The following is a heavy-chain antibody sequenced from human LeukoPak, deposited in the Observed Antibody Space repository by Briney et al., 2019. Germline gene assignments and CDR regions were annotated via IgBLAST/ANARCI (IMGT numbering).Heavy chain of an antibody. Sequence: SETLSLTCAVYGGSFSGYYWSWIRQPPGKGLEWIGEINHRGSTNYNPSLMSRVTISVDTSKNQFSLKLSSVTAADTAVYYCARGAPSLYYDFWSGYALYFDYWGQGTLVTVSS. D-gene: IGHD3-3*01. CDR3: ARGAPSLYYDFWSGYALYFDY. CDR1: GGSFSGYY. J-gene: IGHJ4*02. CDR2: INHRGST. V-gene: IGHV4-34*01.